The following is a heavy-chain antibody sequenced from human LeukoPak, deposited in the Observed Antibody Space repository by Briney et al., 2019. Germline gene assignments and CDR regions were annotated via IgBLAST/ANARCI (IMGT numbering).Heavy chain of an antibody. CDR2: IYHSGST. Sequence: SETLSLTCTVSGYSINSGYYWGWIRQPPGKGLEWIGSIYHSGSTYYNPSLKSRVTISVDTSKNQFSLKLSSVTAADTAVYYCASHIVVVVAAKDYFDYWGQGTLVTVSS. D-gene: IGHD2-15*01. CDR1: GYSINSGYY. J-gene: IGHJ4*02. CDR3: ASHIVVVVAAKDYFDY. V-gene: IGHV4-38-2*02.